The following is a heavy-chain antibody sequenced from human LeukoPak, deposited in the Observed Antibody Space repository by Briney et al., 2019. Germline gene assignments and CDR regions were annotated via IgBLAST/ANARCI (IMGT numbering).Heavy chain of an antibody. CDR3: ARAPPYTKYFDY. D-gene: IGHD1-1*01. V-gene: IGHV3-23*01. Sequence: GGSLRPSCAGSGFTFSNYALSWVRQAPGQGLEWVSTISDSGDFTFYADAVKGRFTISRDNSKNTLYLQMYSLRAEDTAIYYCARAPPYTKYFDYWGRGTLLTVSS. CDR2: ISDSGDFT. CDR1: GFTFSNYA. J-gene: IGHJ4*02.